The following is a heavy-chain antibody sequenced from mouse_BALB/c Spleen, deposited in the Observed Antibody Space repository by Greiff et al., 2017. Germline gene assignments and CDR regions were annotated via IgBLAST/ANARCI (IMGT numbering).Heavy chain of an antibody. CDR1: GFNIKDYY. D-gene: IGHD2-4*01. CDR3: ARSYYDYDDGPPWFAY. CDR2: IDPENGNT. V-gene: IGHV14-1*02. Sequence: EVQLQQSGAELVRPGALVKLSCKASGFNIKDYYMHWVKQRPEQGLEWIGWIDPENGNTIYDPKFQGKASITADTSSNTAYLQLSSLTSEDTAVYYCARSYYDYDDGPPWFAYWGQGTLVTVSA. J-gene: IGHJ3*01.